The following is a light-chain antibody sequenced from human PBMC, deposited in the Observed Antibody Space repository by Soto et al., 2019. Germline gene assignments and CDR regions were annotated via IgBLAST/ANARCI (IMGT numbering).Light chain of an antibody. Sequence: DIQMTQSPSSLSASVGDRVTLTCRASETISSDLNWYQQRPGKVPNLLISGASSLQTGVPSRFSGSGSGTDFTLTISSLQPEDFATYHCQQSYTTPWTFGQGTKVEIK. CDR1: ETISSD. CDR2: GAS. V-gene: IGKV1-39*01. J-gene: IGKJ1*01. CDR3: QQSYTTPWT.